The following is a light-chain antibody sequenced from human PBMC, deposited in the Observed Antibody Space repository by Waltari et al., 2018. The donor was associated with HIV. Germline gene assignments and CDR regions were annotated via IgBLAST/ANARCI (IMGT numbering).Light chain of an antibody. Sequence: QSVLTQPPSVSAAPGQKVTLSCSGSSSHIWHNYVLRYQQLPGTAPKLLIYDNNKRPSGIPDRFSGSKSGTSATLGITGLQTGDEADYYCGTWDSSLSAVVFGGGTKLTVL. V-gene: IGLV1-51*01. CDR1: SSHIWHNY. CDR2: DNN. J-gene: IGLJ3*02. CDR3: GTWDSSLSAVV.